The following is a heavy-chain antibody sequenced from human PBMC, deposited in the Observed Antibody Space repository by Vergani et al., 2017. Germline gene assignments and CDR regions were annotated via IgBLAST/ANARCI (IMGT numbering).Heavy chain of an antibody. D-gene: IGHD3-10*01. J-gene: IGHJ3*01. Sequence: QVQLVQSGAEVKKPGYSVKVSCKASGGTFSSYAISWVRQAPGQGLEWMGRIIPILGIANYAQKFQGRVTITADKSTSTAYMELSSLRSEDTAVYYCAGGLLWFGEGPWGQGTMVTVSS. V-gene: IGHV1-69*04. CDR1: GGTFSSYA. CDR2: IIPILGIA. CDR3: AGGLLWFGEGP.